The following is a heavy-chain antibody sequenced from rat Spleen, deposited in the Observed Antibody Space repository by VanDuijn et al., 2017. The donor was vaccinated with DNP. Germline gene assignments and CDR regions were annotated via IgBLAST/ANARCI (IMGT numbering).Heavy chain of an antibody. Sequence: EVQLAESGGGLVQPGRSLKLSCAASGFTFSDYYMAWVRQAPTKGLEWVASISHDGGRIYYRDSVKGRFTISRDNAKSTLYLQMNSLRSEDTATYYCTSNPHIRTAAPFDYWGQGVMVTVSS. CDR1: GFTFSDYY. D-gene: IGHD3-8*01. CDR3: TSNPHIRTAAPFDY. V-gene: IGHV5-20*01. CDR2: ISHDGGRI. J-gene: IGHJ2*01.